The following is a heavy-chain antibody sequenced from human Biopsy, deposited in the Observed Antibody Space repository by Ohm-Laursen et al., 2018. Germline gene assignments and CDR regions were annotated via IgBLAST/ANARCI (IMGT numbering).Heavy chain of an antibody. CDR2: IIPIFDTA. D-gene: IGHD2-15*01. V-gene: IGHV1-69*06. J-gene: IGHJ4*02. Sequence: SVTVSCKTYGATLSNYAINWVRQAPGQGLEWMGGIIPIFDTANYAQKFQDRVTITADKSTFTAYMELSSLRSEDTAVYYCASDLLGREGYCGGRNCQIAYWGQGTLVTVSS. CDR3: ASDLLGREGYCGGRNCQIAY. CDR1: GATLSNYA.